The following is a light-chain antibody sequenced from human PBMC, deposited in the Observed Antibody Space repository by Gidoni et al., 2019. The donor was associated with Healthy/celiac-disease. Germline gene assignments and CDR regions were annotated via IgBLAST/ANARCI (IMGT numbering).Light chain of an antibody. CDR3: QQYYSTPLT. J-gene: IGKJ4*01. Sequence: DIVMTQSPDSLAVSLGERATPNCKSSQSVLYSSNNKNYLAWYQQKPGQPPKLLIYWASTRESGVPDRFSGSGSGTDFTLTISSLQAEDVAVYYCQQYYSTPLTFGGXTKVEIK. CDR2: WAS. CDR1: QSVLYSSNNKNY. V-gene: IGKV4-1*01.